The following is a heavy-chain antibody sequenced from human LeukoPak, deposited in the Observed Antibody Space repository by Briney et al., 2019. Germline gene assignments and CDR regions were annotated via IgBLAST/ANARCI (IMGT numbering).Heavy chain of an antibody. D-gene: IGHD6-19*01. CDR1: GGSFSGYY. CDR2: INHSGST. Sequence: PSETLSLTCAVYGGSFSGYYWSWIRQPPGKGLEWIGEINHSGSTNYNPSLKSRVTISVDTSENQFSLKLSSVTAADTAVYYCARSDAVAGIDYWGQGTLVTVSS. V-gene: IGHV4-34*01. CDR3: ARSDAVAGIDY. J-gene: IGHJ4*02.